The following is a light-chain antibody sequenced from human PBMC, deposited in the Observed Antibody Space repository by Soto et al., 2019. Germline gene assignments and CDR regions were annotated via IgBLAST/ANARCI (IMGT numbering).Light chain of an antibody. CDR1: QGVSSSY. CDR2: GAS. V-gene: IGKV3-20*01. Sequence: TVLTQFRCTLSFSRGKRATLSYSPSQGVSSSYLAWYQQKPGQAPRLLIYGASSRATGITDRFSGSGSGTDFTLTICRLEPEDFAVYYCQQYGSSPMTFGQGTKVDIK. CDR3: QQYGSSPMT. J-gene: IGKJ1*01.